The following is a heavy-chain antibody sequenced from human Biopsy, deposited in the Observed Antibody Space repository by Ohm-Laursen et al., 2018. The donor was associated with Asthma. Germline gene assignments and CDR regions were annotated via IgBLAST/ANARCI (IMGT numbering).Heavy chain of an antibody. CDR3: AHTVSSRYDY. CDR1: GFSLTQSGVG. Sequence: TQTLTLTCPFSGFSLTQSGVGVDWIRQTPGKALEWLAVIYWDDDKHYSPSLRGRLTITTDTSKRQVLLALTNVDPVDTATYFCAHTVSSRYDYWGQGTRVSVSS. CDR2: IYWDDDK. J-gene: IGHJ4*01. D-gene: IGHD6-6*01. V-gene: IGHV2-5*02.